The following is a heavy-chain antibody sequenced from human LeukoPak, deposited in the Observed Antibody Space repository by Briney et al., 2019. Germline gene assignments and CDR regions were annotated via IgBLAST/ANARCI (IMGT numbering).Heavy chain of an antibody. CDR3: ARVIFSSVWASDF. V-gene: IGHV5-51*01. J-gene: IGHJ4*02. D-gene: IGHD6-19*01. CDR1: GYSFTSYW. CDR2: IYPGDSDT. Sequence: GESLKISCKGSGYSFTSYWIGWVRQMPGKGLGWMGIIYPGDSDTRYSPSFQGQVTISADKSISPAYLQCSSLKPSDTAMYYCARVIFSSVWASDFWGQGTLVTVSS.